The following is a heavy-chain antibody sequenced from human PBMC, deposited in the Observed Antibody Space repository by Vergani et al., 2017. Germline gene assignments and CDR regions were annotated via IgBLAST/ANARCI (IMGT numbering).Heavy chain of an antibody. Sequence: EVQVVESGGGLIKPGGSLRLSCVVSGITFKNAWINWVRQAPGKGLEWIGRIRSKNDGGTADYAAPLKGIFTISRDDSKDSAFLLLNNLKTEDTAVYFCYTDYHDYWGQGTLVTVSS. CDR2: IRSKNDGGTA. D-gene: IGHD2-2*02. CDR1: GITFKNAW. J-gene: IGHJ4*02. V-gene: IGHV3-15*01. CDR3: YTDYHDY.